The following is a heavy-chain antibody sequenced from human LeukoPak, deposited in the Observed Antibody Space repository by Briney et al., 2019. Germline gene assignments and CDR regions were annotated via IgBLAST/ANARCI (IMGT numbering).Heavy chain of an antibody. D-gene: IGHD6-13*01. CDR2: INHSGNT. J-gene: IGHJ5*02. CDR3: ARPIAATGTYNWFDP. V-gene: IGHV4-34*01. Sequence: SETLSLTCAVYGGSFSDYYWSWIRQPPGKGLEWIGEINHSGNTNYTPSLKSRVTISVDTSKNQFSLKLSSVTAADTAVYYCARPIAATGTYNWFDPWGQGTLVTVSS. CDR1: GGSFSDYY.